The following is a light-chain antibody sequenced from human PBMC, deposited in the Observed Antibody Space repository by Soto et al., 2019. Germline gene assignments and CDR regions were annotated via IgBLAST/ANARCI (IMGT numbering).Light chain of an antibody. J-gene: IGKJ1*01. CDR3: HQRQSWPRT. CDR1: QSLSGNY. Sequence: NVLTQSPGTLSLSPGQRATLSCRASQSLSGNYLAWYQQKPGQAPRVLIYRASIRATGISDRFSGSGSVTNFTLTISRLEPEDFAVYYCHQRQSWPRTFGQGTKVDIK. V-gene: IGKV3-20*01. CDR2: RAS.